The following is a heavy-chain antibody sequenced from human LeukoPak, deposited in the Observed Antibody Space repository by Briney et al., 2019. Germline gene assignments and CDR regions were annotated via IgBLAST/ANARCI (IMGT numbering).Heavy chain of an antibody. CDR3: ASLGTLVP. J-gene: IGHJ5*02. V-gene: IGHV3-74*01. CDR1: GFTFSTYL. Sequence: PGWSLRLSCAASGFTFSTYLMHWVRQAPGKGLVWVSRINTDGSITTYADSVKGRFTISRDNAKNTLYLQMNSLRDEDTAVYYCASLGTLVPWGQGTLVTVSS. D-gene: IGHD3-9*01. CDR2: INTDGSIT.